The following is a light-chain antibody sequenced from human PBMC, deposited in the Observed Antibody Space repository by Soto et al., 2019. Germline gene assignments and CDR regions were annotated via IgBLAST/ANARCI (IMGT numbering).Light chain of an antibody. CDR2: DVT. CDR1: SSDVGGYNF. CDR3: CSYAGRVI. Sequence: LAQPRSVSGSPGQSVTISCTGTSSDVGGYNFVSWYQQYPGKAPKFMIYDVTKRPSGVPDRFSGSKSGNTASLTISGLQAEDEADYYCCSYAGRVIFGRGTKVTV. J-gene: IGLJ2*01. V-gene: IGLV2-11*01.